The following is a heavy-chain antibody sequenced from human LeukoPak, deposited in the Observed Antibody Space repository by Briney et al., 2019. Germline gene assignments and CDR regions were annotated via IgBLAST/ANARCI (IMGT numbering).Heavy chain of an antibody. J-gene: IGHJ4*02. V-gene: IGHV4-39*01. CDR1: GDSISSNSYY. Sequence: SETLSLTCSVSGDSISSNSYYWGWMRQPPGKGLEWIGSIYYSGSTYFNPSLKSRVTISVVTSKSQFSLKLSSVTAADTAVYYCTGRKAGYSPDYWGQGTLVTVSS. CDR3: TGRKAGYSPDY. CDR2: IYYSGST. D-gene: IGHD5-18*01.